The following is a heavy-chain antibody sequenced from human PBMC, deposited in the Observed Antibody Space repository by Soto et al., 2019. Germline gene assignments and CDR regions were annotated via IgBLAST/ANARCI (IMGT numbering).Heavy chain of an antibody. CDR1: GFTFSDHY. CDR3: ARGATARTNYYYGLDA. CDR2: TRNKANSYTT. Sequence: TGGSLRLSCAASGFTFSDHYMDWVRQAPGKGQEWVGRTRNKANSYTTEYAASVKGRFTISRDDSKNSLYLQMNSLKTEDTAVYYCARGATARTNYYYGLDAWGQGTTVTVSS. D-gene: IGHD1-1*01. V-gene: IGHV3-72*01. J-gene: IGHJ6*02.